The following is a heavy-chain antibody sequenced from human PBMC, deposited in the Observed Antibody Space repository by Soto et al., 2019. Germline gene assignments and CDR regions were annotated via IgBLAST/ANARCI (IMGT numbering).Heavy chain of an antibody. J-gene: IGHJ4*02. CDR3: AIDTAMGDE. CDR1: GGTFSSYA. Sequence: QVQLVQSGAEVKKPGSSVKVSCKASGGTFSSYAISWVRQAPGQGLEWMGGIIPIFGTANYAQKFQGRVTITADDSTRPAYMELRSLRSKHAAVYYCAIDTAMGDEWGQGTLVTVSS. D-gene: IGHD5-18*01. V-gene: IGHV1-69*12. CDR2: IIPIFGTA.